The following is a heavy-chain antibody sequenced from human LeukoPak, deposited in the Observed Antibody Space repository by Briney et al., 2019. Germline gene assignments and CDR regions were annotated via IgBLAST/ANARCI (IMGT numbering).Heavy chain of an antibody. D-gene: IGHD2-15*01. CDR1: GGSISSYY. CDR3: ARSRGGYDY. Sequence: SETLSLTCTVSGGSISSYYWSWIRQPPGKGLEWIGYIYYSGSTNYNPSLKSRVTISVDTSKNQFSLKLSSVTAADTAVYHCARSRGGYDYWGQGTLVTVSS. J-gene: IGHJ4*02. V-gene: IGHV4-59*01. CDR2: IYYSGST.